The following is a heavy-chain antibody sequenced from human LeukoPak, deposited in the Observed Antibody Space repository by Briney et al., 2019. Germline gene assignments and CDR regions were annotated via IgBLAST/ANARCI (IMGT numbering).Heavy chain of an antibody. Sequence: GGSLRLSCAASGFTFSSYGMSWVRQAPGKGLEWVSAISGSGGSKYYADSVKGRFTISRDNAKNSLYLQMNSLRAEDTAVYYCARARDGYNPLDYWGQGTLVTVSS. J-gene: IGHJ4*02. CDR1: GFTFSSYG. D-gene: IGHD5-24*01. V-gene: IGHV3-23*01. CDR2: ISGSGGSK. CDR3: ARARDGYNPLDY.